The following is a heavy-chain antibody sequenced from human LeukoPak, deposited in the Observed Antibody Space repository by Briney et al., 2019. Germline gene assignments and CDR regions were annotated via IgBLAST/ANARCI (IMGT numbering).Heavy chain of an antibody. V-gene: IGHV1-8*01. D-gene: IGHD3-10*01. CDR2: MNPNSGNT. J-gene: IGHJ5*02. CDR1: GYTFTSYD. Sequence: ASVKVSCKASGYTFTSYDINWVRQATGQGLEWMGWMNPNSGNTGYAQKFQGRVTMTRNTSISTAYMELSSLRSEDTAVYYCARALSPLWLGESPSSFDPWAREPWSPSPQ. CDR3: ARALSPLWLGESPSSFDP.